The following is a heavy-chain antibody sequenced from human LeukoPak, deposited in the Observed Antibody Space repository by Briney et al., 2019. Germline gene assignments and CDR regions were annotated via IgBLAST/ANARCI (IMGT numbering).Heavy chain of an antibody. CDR2: TSGSGGNT. J-gene: IGHJ4*02. CDR1: GFTLRCYD. CDR3: AKEYSGYDFDY. D-gene: IGHD5-12*01. V-gene: IGHV3-23*01. Sequence: GGSLRLSWAASGFTLRCYDMSWVRQAPGKGLEWVAATSGSGGNTYYADSVKGRFTISRDNSKNTLYLQMNSLRAEDTAVYYCAKEYSGYDFDYWGQGTLVTVSS.